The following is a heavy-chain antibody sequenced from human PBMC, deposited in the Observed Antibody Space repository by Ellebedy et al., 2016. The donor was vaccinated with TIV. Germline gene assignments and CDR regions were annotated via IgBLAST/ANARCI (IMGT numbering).Heavy chain of an antibody. J-gene: IGHJ4*02. Sequence: MPSETLSLTCTVSGGSISSYYWSWIRQPPGKGLEWIGYIYYSGSTNYNPSLKSRVTISVDTSKNQFSLKLSSVTAADTAVYYCARAPRGGYFDYWGQGTLVTVSS. CDR2: IYYSGST. CDR1: GGSISSYY. CDR3: ARAPRGGYFDY. V-gene: IGHV4-59*01. D-gene: IGHD3-10*01.